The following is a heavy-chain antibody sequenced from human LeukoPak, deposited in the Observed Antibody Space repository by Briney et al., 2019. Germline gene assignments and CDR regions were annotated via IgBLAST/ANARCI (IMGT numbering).Heavy chain of an antibody. D-gene: IGHD6-19*01. CDR2: ISGSGGST. V-gene: IGHV3-23*01. CDR3: AKDLKLGYSSGWRRNLFDY. CDR1: GFTFSSYA. J-gene: IGHJ4*02. Sequence: GGSLRLSCAASGFTFSSYAMSWVRQAPGKGLEWVSAISGSGGSTYYADSVKGRFTISRDNSKNTLYLQMNSLRAEDTAVYHCAKDLKLGYSSGWRRNLFDYWGQGTLVTVSS.